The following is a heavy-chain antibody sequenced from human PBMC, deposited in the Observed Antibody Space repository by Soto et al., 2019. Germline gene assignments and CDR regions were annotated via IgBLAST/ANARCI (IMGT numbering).Heavy chain of an antibody. V-gene: IGHV3-23*01. CDR3: AKKGLGSLATYCTTGDCHYAFDV. Sequence: EVHLLESGGGLVRPGGSLRLSCAASGFTFYNYAMNWVRQAPGKGLEWVSTISGGGDGKYYADSVKGRFTISRDNSRNTVYLQMNSLRAEDTAVYYCAKKGLGSLATYCTTGDCHYAFDVWGQGTLVTVSS. D-gene: IGHD2-8*01. CDR2: ISGGGDGK. J-gene: IGHJ3*01. CDR1: GFTFYNYA.